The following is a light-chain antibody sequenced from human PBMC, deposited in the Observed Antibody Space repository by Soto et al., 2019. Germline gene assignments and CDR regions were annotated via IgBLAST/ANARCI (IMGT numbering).Light chain of an antibody. J-gene: IGLJ2*01. CDR2: DNN. V-gene: IGLV1-40*01. CDR3: QSYYGSLSGPVV. CDR1: RSNIGAGFD. Sequence: QPVLTQPPSVSGAPGQRVTISCTGTRSNIGAGFDVHWYQQLPGTAPKLLIYDNNNPPSGVPYRFSGSKSGTSASLAITGLQAEDEADYYCQSYYGSLSGPVVFGGGTKLTVL.